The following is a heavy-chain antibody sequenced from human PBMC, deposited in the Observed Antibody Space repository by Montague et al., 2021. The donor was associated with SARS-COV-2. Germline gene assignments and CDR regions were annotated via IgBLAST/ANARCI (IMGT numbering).Heavy chain of an antibody. CDR1: GGSISSSHW. Sequence: SETLSLTCAVSGGSISSSHWFTWVRQPPGKGLEWIGDIYDSETINYNPSLKRRVTISADRTKNQFSLKLSSVTAADTAVYYCARGPDSSGYYNDFDYWGQGTLVTVSS. V-gene: IGHV4-4*02. D-gene: IGHD3-22*01. CDR3: ARGPDSSGYYNDFDY. J-gene: IGHJ4*02. CDR2: IYDSETI.